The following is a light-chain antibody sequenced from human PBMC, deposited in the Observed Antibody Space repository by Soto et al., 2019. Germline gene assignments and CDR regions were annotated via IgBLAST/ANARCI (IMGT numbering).Light chain of an antibody. CDR3: SSYTSDSTHV. CDR2: EVI. J-gene: IGLJ1*01. V-gene: IGLV2-14*01. CDR1: SSDVGGYDY. Sequence: ALTQPASVSGSPGQSITISCIGTSSDVGGYDYVSWYQQNPGKAPKLIIYEVINRPSGVSSRFSGSKSGNTASLTISGLQAEDEADYYCSSYTSDSTHVFGSGTKVTVL.